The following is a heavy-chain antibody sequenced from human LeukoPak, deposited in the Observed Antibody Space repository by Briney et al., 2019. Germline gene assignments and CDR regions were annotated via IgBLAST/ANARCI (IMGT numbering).Heavy chain of an antibody. V-gene: IGHV1-46*01. CDR1: GYTAIDYY. D-gene: IGHD3-16*01. Sequence: ASVKVSCKASGYTAIDYYMHWVRQAPGQGLEWMGMINPISGSTDYAQTFQGRVTMTRDTPTSVFYMEMNGLTSDDTAVCYCARDGGGWLDPWGQGTLVTVSS. CDR2: INPISGST. CDR3: ARDGGGWLDP. J-gene: IGHJ5*02.